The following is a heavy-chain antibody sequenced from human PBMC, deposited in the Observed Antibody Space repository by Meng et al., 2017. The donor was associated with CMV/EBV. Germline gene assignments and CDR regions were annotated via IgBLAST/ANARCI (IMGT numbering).Heavy chain of an antibody. CDR1: GFTFSSYW. CDR2: INSDGSST. J-gene: IGHJ6*02. D-gene: IGHD3-10*01. CDR3: ARAGGQFGELSSGMDF. V-gene: IGHV3-74*01. Sequence: GEGLKISCAASGFTFSSYWMQWVRKAPGKGLVWVSRINSDGSSTSYADSVKGRFTISRDNAKNTLYLQMHSLRAEDTAVSYCARAGGQFGELSSGMDFWGQGTPVTVSS.